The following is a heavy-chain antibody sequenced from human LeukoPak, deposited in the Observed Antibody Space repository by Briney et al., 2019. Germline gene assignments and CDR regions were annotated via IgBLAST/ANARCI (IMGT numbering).Heavy chain of an antibody. Sequence: PGGSLRLSCAASGFTFSSYGMNWVRQAPGKGLEWVSSISTSSTYKYYADSVKGRFTISRDNAKNSLYLQMNSLRAEDTAVYYCARDPPFIIGTTFFDYWGQGTLVTVSS. CDR1: GFTFSSYG. V-gene: IGHV3-21*01. CDR2: ISTSSTYK. CDR3: ARDPPFIIGTTFFDY. J-gene: IGHJ4*02. D-gene: IGHD1-20*01.